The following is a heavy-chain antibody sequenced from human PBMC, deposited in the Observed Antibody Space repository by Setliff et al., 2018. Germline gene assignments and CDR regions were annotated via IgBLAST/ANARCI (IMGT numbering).Heavy chain of an antibody. CDR1: GFTFSNYW. V-gene: IGHV3-7*01. J-gene: IGHJ4*02. CDR3: AKFVGYTYGYDY. D-gene: IGHD5-18*01. Sequence: LRLSCAVSGFTFSNYWMTWVRQAPGKGLEWVANIKQDGSESYYVDSVKGRFTISRDNAKNSLFLQMNSLRAEDTALYYCAKFVGYTYGYDYWGRGTLVTVSS. CDR2: IKQDGSES.